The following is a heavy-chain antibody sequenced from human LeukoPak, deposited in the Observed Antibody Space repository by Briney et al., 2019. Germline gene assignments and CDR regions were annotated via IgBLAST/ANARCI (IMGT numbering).Heavy chain of an antibody. D-gene: IGHD3-16*01. CDR1: GLISSDTY. J-gene: IGHJ3*02. V-gene: IGHV3-72*01. Sequence: GGSLRLSCAVSGLISSDTYMDWFRQAPGKGLEWVGRSRTKAKSYSTQYAASVTGRFTVSRDESKNLLYLQMNSLKMEDTAVYYCTRDGGARDSSAFDIWGQGTLVTVSS. CDR2: SRTKAKSYST. CDR3: TRDGGARDSSAFDI.